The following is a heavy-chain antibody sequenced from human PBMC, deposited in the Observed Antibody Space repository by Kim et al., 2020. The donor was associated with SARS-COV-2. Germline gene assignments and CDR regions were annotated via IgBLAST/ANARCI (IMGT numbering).Heavy chain of an antibody. CDR1: GAPISSYY. Sequence: SETLSLTCTASGAPISSYYWHWTLQPPVKRLERIGYIYYSGSTNYNPSLKSRVTISIYTSKTQLSLKLSSVTAADTAVYYCARGGLTMVRGGHHVFDYWG. D-gene: IGHD3-10*01. J-gene: IGHJ4*01. CDR3: ARGGLTMVRGGHHVFDY. CDR2: IYYSGST. V-gene: IGHV4-59*13.